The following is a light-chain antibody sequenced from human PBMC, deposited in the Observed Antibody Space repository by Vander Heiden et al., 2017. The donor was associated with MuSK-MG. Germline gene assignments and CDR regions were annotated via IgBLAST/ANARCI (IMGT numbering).Light chain of an antibody. CDR2: DAS. V-gene: IGKV1-33*01. J-gene: IGKJ4*01. Sequence: DIQMTHSPSSLSASVGDRVTITCQASQGISNYLNWYQQKPGKAPKLLIYDASNLETGVPSRFSGSGSGTDFTFTISSLQPEDFATYYCQQDYSLPLTFGGGTKVEIK. CDR1: QGISNY. CDR3: QQDYSLPLT.